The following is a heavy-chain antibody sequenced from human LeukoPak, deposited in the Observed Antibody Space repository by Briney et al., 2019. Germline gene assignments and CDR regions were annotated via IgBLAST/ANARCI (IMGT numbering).Heavy chain of an antibody. J-gene: IGHJ4*02. D-gene: IGHD1-26*01. Sequence: SETLSLTCTVSGGSISSYYWSWIRQPPGKGLEWIGYIYYSGSTNYNPSLKSRVTISVDTSKNQFSLKLSSVTAADTAVYYCARSGSHHKPLDYWGQGTLATVSS. CDR3: ARSGSHHKPLDY. V-gene: IGHV4-59*08. CDR1: GGSISSYY. CDR2: IYYSGST.